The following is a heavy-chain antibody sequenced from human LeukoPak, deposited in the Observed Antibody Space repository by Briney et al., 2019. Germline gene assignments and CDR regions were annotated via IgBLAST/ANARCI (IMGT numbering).Heavy chain of an antibody. CDR2: IWSDGSSK. Sequence: GRSLRLSCEASGFTFSSYGMHWVRQAPGKGLEWVAVIWSDGSSKYYADSVKGRFTISRDNSKNTLYLQMNSLRAEDTAVYYCAKDRQRGGYDILTGSHAGTDWGQGTLVTVSS. CDR1: GFTFSSYG. J-gene: IGHJ4*02. CDR3: AKDRQRGGYDILTGSHAGTD. D-gene: IGHD3-9*01. V-gene: IGHV3-33*06.